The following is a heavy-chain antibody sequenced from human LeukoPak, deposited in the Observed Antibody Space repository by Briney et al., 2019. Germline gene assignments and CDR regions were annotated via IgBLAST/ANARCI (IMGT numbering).Heavy chain of an antibody. D-gene: IGHD6-19*01. CDR1: GYTFTSYD. V-gene: IGHV1-8*01. Sequence: ASVKVSCKASGYTFTSYDINWVRQDTGQGLEWMGWMNPNSGNTGYAQKFQGRVTMTRNTSISTAYMELSSLRSEDTAVYYCARARAVAGSGGAFDIWGQGTMVTVSS. CDR3: ARARAVAGSGGAFDI. J-gene: IGHJ3*02. CDR2: MNPNSGNT.